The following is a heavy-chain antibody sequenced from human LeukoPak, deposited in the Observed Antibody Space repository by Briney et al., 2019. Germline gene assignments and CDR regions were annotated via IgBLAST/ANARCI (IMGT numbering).Heavy chain of an antibody. CDR3: AKADGYYGSGSYDY. J-gene: IGHJ4*02. D-gene: IGHD3-10*01. CDR1: GFTFSSYG. V-gene: IGHV3-33*06. Sequence: GGSLRLSCAASGFTFSSYGMHWVRQAPGKGLEWVAVIWYDGSNKYYADSVKGRFTISRDNSKNTLYLQMNSLRAEDTAVYYCAKADGYYGSGSYDYWGQGTMVTVSS. CDR2: IWYDGSNK.